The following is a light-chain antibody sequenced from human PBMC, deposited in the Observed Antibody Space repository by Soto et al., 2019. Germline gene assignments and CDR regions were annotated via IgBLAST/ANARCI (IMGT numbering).Light chain of an antibody. J-gene: IGKJ2*01. V-gene: IGKV1-5*01. CDR1: QTITTW. CDR3: RPEVSAYLPNM. CDR2: DAS. Sequence: IRVTMSAVTLSSQEGDRVTITCRASQTITTWMAWYQQKPGKAPKLLVYDASTLQSGVATRFSGSGSGTEFTLIISGLQLQESASFRGRPEVSAYLPNMFGQGAKL.